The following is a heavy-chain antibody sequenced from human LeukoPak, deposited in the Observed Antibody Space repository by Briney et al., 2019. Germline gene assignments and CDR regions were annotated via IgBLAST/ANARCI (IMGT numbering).Heavy chain of an antibody. CDR3: ARDYSRGDPNY. Sequence: ASVKVSCKASGYTFTRYGISWVRQAPGQGLEWMGWISVYNGNTNYTQKVQGRVTMTTETSTSTAYMELRSLRSDDTAVYYCARDYSRGDPNYWGQGTLVTVSS. J-gene: IGHJ4*02. CDR2: ISVYNGNT. D-gene: IGHD6-19*01. V-gene: IGHV1-18*01. CDR1: GYTFTRYG.